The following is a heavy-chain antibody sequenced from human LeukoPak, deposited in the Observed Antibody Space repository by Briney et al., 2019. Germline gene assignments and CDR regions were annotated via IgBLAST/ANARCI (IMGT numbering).Heavy chain of an antibody. CDR3: ARARRERVATITYWFDP. Sequence: GGSLRLSCAASGFTFSSYEMNWVRQAPGKGLEWGSYISSSGSTIYYADPVTGRFTISRDNAKNSLYLQMNSLRAEDTAVYYCARARRERVATITYWFDPWGQGTLVTVSS. CDR2: ISSSGSTI. D-gene: IGHD5-12*01. CDR1: GFTFSSYE. J-gene: IGHJ5*02. V-gene: IGHV3-48*03.